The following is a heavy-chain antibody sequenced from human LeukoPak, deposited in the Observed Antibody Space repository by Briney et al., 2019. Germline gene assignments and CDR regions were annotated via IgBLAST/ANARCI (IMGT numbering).Heavy chain of an antibody. J-gene: IGHJ4*02. D-gene: IGHD3-16*01. CDR3: ARYGGFLDH. V-gene: IGHV3-30*04. CDR1: GFTFSNYA. CDR2: ISYDGRNQ. Sequence: GGSLRLSCAASGFTFSNYAMHWVRQAPGKGLEWVAVISYDGRNQYYADSVKGRFTVSRDNSKSTLYLQMNRLRGEDTAVYNCARYGGFLDHWGQGTLVTVSS.